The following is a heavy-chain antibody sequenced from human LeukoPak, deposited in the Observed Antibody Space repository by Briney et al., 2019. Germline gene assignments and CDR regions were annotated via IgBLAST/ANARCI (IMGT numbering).Heavy chain of an antibody. CDR3: ARNMIFGVVPSPDAFDI. Sequence: SQTLSLTCTVSGGSISSGGYYWSWIRQPPGKGLEWTGYIYHSGSTYYNPSLKSRVTISVDRSKNQFSLKLSSVTAADTAVYYCARNMIFGVVPSPDAFDIWGQGTMVTVSS. CDR1: GGSISSGGYY. D-gene: IGHD3-3*01. J-gene: IGHJ3*02. V-gene: IGHV4-30-2*01. CDR2: IYHSGST.